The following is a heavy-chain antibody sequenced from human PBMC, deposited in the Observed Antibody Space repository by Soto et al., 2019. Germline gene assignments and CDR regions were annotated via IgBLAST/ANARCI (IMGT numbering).Heavy chain of an antibody. CDR3: AKIVGADRRWVVP. D-gene: IGHD1-26*01. Sequence: GASVKVSCKASGYTFTSYGISWVRQAPGQGFEWMGWISVYNGNTNYAQKLQGRVTMTTDTSTSTVYMELRSLRSDDTAVYYCAKIVGADRRWVVPWGPRTLVTVSS. CDR1: GYTFTSYG. CDR2: ISVYNGNT. J-gene: IGHJ5*02. V-gene: IGHV1-18*01.